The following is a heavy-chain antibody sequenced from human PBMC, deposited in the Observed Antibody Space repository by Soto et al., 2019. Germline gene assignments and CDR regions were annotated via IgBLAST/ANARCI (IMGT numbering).Heavy chain of an antibody. D-gene: IGHD3-10*01. J-gene: IGHJ6*02. V-gene: IGHV3-48*03. Sequence: EVQLVESGGGLVQPGGSLRLSCAASGFTFSSYEMNWVRQAPGKGLEWVSYISSSGSTIYYADSVKGRFTISRDNAKISLYLQMNSLRAEDTAVYYCARAMVRGVYGMDVWGQGTTVTASS. CDR3: ARAMVRGVYGMDV. CDR2: ISSSGSTI. CDR1: GFTFSSYE.